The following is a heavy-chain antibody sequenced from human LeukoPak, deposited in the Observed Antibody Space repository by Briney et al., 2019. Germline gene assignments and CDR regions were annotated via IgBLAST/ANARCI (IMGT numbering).Heavy chain of an antibody. CDR2: ISGSGGNT. D-gene: IGHD4-17*01. CDR1: GFTFSSYA. CDR3: AKAQLRVTTGIDN. V-gene: IGHV3-23*01. J-gene: IGHJ4*02. Sequence: GGSLRLSCAASGFTFSSYAMTWVRQAPGKGLEWVSAISGSGGNTYYADSVKGRFTISRDNSKNALYLQMNSLRAEDTAVYYCAKAQLRVTTGIDNWGQGTLVTVSS.